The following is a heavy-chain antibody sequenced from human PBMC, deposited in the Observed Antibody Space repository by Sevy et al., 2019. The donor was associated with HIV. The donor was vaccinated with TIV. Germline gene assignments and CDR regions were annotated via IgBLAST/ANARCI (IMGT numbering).Heavy chain of an antibody. CDR3: AGSSGWYGHDAFDI. D-gene: IGHD6-19*01. CDR1: GFTFGSYA. V-gene: IGHV3-30-3*01. J-gene: IGHJ3*02. CDR2: ISYDGSNK. Sequence: GGSLRLSCAASGFTFGSYAMHWVRQAPGKGLEWVAVISYDGSNKYYADSVKGRFTISRDNSKNTLYLQMNSLRAEDTAVYYCAGSSGWYGHDAFDIWGQGTMVTVSS.